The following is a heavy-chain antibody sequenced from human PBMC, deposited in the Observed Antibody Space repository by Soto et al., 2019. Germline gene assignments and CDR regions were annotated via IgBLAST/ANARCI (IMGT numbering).Heavy chain of an antibody. J-gene: IGHJ3*02. Sequence: QVQLQESGPGLVEPSQTLSLTCTVSGGSISSGGYYWGWIRQHPGKGLEWIGYIYYSGSTYYNPSLRSAVTKLGGTSKNHSALKLSSVTAADTAGYYCASAIHPVDAFDTWGQGTMVTVSS. CDR3: ASAIHPVDAFDT. V-gene: IGHV4-31*01. CDR2: IYYSGST. CDR1: GGSISSGGYY.